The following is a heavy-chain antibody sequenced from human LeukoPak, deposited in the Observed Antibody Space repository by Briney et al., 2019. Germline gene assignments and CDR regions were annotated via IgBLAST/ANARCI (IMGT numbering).Heavy chain of an antibody. CDR1: GYTFTSYG. V-gene: IGHV1-18*04. CDR3: ARDHVTVTTGGDY. D-gene: IGHD4-17*01. CDR2: ISAYNGNT. J-gene: IGHJ4*02. Sequence: ASVKVSCKASGYTFTSYGISWVRQAPGQGLEWMGWISAYNGNTNYAQKLQGRVTMTTDTSTSTAHMELRSLRSDDTAVYYCARDHVTVTTGGDYWGQGTLVTVSS.